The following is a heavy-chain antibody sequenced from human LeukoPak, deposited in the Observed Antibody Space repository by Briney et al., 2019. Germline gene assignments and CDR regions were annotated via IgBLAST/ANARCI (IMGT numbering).Heavy chain of an antibody. CDR3: ASTTEEWELRRQDLYYMDV. CDR1: GGSISSYY. D-gene: IGHD1-26*01. J-gene: IGHJ6*03. CDR2: IYTSGST. Sequence: PSETLSLTCTVSGGSISSYYWSWIRQPAGKGLEWIGRIYTSGSTNYNPTLKSRVTMSVDTSKNQFSLKLSSVTAADTAVYYCASTTEEWELRRQDLYYMDVWGKGTTVTVSS. V-gene: IGHV4-4*07.